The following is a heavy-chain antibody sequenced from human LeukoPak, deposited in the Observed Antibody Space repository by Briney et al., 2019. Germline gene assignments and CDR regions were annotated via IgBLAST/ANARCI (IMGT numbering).Heavy chain of an antibody. CDR3: GGWRSEFGELFRWFDP. V-gene: IGHV3-33*08. J-gene: IGHJ5*02. Sequence: PGGSLRLSCAASGFTFSSYGMHWVRQAPGKGLEWVAVIWYDGSNKYYADSVKGRFTISRDNSKNTLYLQMNSLRAEDTAVYYCGGWRSEFGELFRWFDPWGQGTLVTVSS. CDR1: GFTFSSYG. D-gene: IGHD3-10*01. CDR2: IWYDGSNK.